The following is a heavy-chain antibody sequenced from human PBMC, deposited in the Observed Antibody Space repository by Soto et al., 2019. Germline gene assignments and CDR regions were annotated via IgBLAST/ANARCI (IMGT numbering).Heavy chain of an antibody. V-gene: IGHV3-7*04. Sequence: EVQLVESGGGLVQPGGSLRLSCAASGFTFSSYWMSWVRQAPGKGLEWVANIKQDGSEKYYVDSVKGRFTISRDNAKNSLYLQMNSLRAEDTAVYYCARATTVTTYSYYGMDVWGQGTTVTVSS. D-gene: IGHD4-17*01. J-gene: IGHJ6*02. CDR2: IKQDGSEK. CDR1: GFTFSSYW. CDR3: ARATTVTTYSYYGMDV.